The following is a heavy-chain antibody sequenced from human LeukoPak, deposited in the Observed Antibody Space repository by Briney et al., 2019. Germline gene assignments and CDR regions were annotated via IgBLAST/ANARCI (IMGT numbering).Heavy chain of an antibody. CDR1: GYSITNGYY. Sequence: PSETLSLTCAVSGYSITNGYYWGWIRQPPGKGLEWIGSIYYSGSTYYNPSLKSRVTISVDTSKNQFSLKLSSVTAADTAVYYFASGARQYYYYYYYMDVWGKGTTVTVSS. J-gene: IGHJ6*03. CDR3: ASGARQYYYYYYYMDV. V-gene: IGHV4-38-2*01. CDR2: IYYSGST. D-gene: IGHD6-25*01.